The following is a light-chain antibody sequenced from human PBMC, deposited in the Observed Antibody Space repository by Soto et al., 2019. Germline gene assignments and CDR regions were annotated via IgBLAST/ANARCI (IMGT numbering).Light chain of an antibody. V-gene: IGKV3-20*01. CDR2: GAA. Sequence: EIVLTQSPGTLSLSPGERATLSCRASQSVSSSYLAWYQQKPGKAPRPLIYGAASRATGIPARFSGSGSGTDFTLPISRREPEDFAVYYCQQYGSSPLYTFGQGTKLEIK. CDR1: QSVSSSY. J-gene: IGKJ2*01. CDR3: QQYGSSPLYT.